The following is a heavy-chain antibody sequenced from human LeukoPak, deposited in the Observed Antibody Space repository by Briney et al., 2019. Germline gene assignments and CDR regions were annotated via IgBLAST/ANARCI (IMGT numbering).Heavy chain of an antibody. V-gene: IGHV3-23*01. Sequence: GGSLRLSCAASGFTFSSYAMSWVRQAPGKGLEWVSAITDSGDRTFYAVSVKGRVTISRDNSKNTLNLQMNSLRAEDTAVYYCARGSRITGWSWGQGTLVTVSS. CDR2: ITDSGDRT. J-gene: IGHJ4*02. D-gene: IGHD3-10*01. CDR3: ARGSRITGWS. CDR1: GFTFSSYA.